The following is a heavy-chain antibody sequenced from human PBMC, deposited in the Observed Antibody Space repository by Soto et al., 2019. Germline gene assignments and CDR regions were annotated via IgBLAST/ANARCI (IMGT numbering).Heavy chain of an antibody. CDR3: TRVEYSYGLEGGPFDY. CDR1: GFTFGDYA. D-gene: IGHD5-18*01. CDR2: IRSKAYGGTT. Sequence: EVQLVESGGGLVKPGRSLRLSCTASGFTFGDYAMSWFRQAPGKGLEWVGFIRSKAYGGTTEYAASVKGRFTISRDDSKSIAYLQMNILKTEDTAVYHCTRVEYSYGLEGGPFDYWGQGTLVTVSS. V-gene: IGHV3-49*05. J-gene: IGHJ4*02.